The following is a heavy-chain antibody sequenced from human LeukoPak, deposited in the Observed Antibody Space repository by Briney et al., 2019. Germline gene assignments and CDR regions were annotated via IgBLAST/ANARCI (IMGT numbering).Heavy chain of an antibody. CDR3: SRVLGYCSSTSCPSEFDY. CDR1: GYTFTGYY. V-gene: IGHV1-2*02. Sequence: ASVKVSCKASGYTFTGYYMHWVRQAPGQGLEWIGWINPNSGGTNYAQKFQVRVTMTRAPSIGTAYLELSRRSADDTAVYYCSRVLGYCSSTSCPSEFDYWGQGTLVTVSS. J-gene: IGHJ4*02. CDR2: INPNSGGT. D-gene: IGHD2-2*01.